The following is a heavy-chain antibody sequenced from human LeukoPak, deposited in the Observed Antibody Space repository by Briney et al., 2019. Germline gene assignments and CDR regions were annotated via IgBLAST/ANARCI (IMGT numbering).Heavy chain of an antibody. CDR1: GFTFSSYS. J-gene: IGHJ4*02. V-gene: IGHV3-21*01. D-gene: IGHD3-22*01. CDR2: ISIRSTYI. Sequence: PGGSLRLSCAASGFTFSSYSMNWVRQAPGKGLEWVSYISIRSTYIYYADSVKGRFTISRDNAKNSLYLQMHSLRAEDTAVYYCARGDSSGNTDYWGQGTLVTVSS. CDR3: ARGDSSGNTDY.